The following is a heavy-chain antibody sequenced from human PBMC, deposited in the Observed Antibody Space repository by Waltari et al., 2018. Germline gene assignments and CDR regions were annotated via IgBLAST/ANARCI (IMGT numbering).Heavy chain of an antibody. D-gene: IGHD5-12*01. Sequence: QVQLQESGPGLVKPSEALSLTCAVSAYSISSTYCWGWIRQPPGKGLEWIGSICHSGSTYYNPSLKSRVSISVDTSKNQFSLKLSSVTAADTAVYYCARESSATDYYMAVWGKGTTVTISS. CDR1: AYSISSTYC. J-gene: IGHJ6*03. V-gene: IGHV4-38-2*02. CDR2: ICHSGST. CDR3: ARESSATDYYMAV.